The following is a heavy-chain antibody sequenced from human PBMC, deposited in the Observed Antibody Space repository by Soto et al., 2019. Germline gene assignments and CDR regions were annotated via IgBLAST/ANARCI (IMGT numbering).Heavy chain of an antibody. J-gene: IGHJ4*02. Sequence: EVQLVESGGGLVQPGRSLRLSCAASGFTFDDYAMHWVRQAPGKGLEWVSGISWNSGSIGYADSVKGRFTISRDNAKNSLYLQMNSLRAEDTALYYCAKAGSGCSWSDGYFDYWGQGTLVTVSS. D-gene: IGHD2-15*01. V-gene: IGHV3-9*01. CDR3: AKAGSGCSWSDGYFDY. CDR2: ISWNSGSI. CDR1: GFTFDDYA.